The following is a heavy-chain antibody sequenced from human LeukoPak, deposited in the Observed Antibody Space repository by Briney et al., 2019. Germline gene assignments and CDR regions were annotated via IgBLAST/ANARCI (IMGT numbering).Heavy chain of an antibody. D-gene: IGHD5-12*01. J-gene: IGHJ4*02. Sequence: GGSLRLSCVASGFTFSNYWMSWVRQAPGKGLEWVANMKQEGRETYYVDSVKGRFTISRDNAKNSLYLQMNSLRAEDTAVYYCAREGTYSGYDLTDSWGQGTLVTVSS. CDR2: MKQEGRET. CDR1: GFTFSNYW. CDR3: AREGTYSGYDLTDS. V-gene: IGHV3-7*04.